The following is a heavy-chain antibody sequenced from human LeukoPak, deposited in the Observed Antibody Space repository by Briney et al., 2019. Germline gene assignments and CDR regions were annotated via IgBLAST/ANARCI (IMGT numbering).Heavy chain of an antibody. V-gene: IGHV1-69*05. CDR3: AIEVHRYCSGGSCYFND. Sequence: SVKVSCKASGGTFSSYAISWVRQAPGQGLKWMGRIIPIFGTANYAQKFQGRVTITTDESTSTAYMELSSLRSEDTAVYYCAIEVHRYCSGGSCYFNDWGQGTLVTVSS. D-gene: IGHD2-15*01. CDR1: GGTFSSYA. J-gene: IGHJ4*02. CDR2: IIPIFGTA.